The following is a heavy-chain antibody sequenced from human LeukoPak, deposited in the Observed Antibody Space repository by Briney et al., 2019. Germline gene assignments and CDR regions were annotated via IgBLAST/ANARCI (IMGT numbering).Heavy chain of an antibody. Sequence: SETLSLTCTVSGGSISSYYWSWIRQPPGKRLEWIGHIYYSGSTNYNPSLKSRVTISVDTSKNQFSLKLSSVTAADTAVYYCAGRSSIWSGYQDTLYYFDSWGQGTLVTVSS. CDR1: GGSISSYY. V-gene: IGHV4-59*01. J-gene: IGHJ4*02. CDR2: IYYSGST. CDR3: AGRSSIWSGYQDTLYYFDS. D-gene: IGHD3-3*01.